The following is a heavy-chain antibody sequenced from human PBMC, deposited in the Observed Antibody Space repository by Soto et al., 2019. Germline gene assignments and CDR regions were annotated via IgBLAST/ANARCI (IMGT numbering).Heavy chain of an antibody. Sequence: GGSLRLSCAASGFSFSDFSMNWVRQVPGKGLEWVAFIDLSGTMTHYSESVKGRFTISKDKAKETVYLQMNSLRVEDAAVYYCTKDRVPDGIWSFVYWGQGALVTVSS. CDR1: GFSFSDFS. CDR2: IDLSGTMT. V-gene: IGHV3-23*05. D-gene: IGHD2-15*01. J-gene: IGHJ4*02. CDR3: TKDRVPDGIWSFVY.